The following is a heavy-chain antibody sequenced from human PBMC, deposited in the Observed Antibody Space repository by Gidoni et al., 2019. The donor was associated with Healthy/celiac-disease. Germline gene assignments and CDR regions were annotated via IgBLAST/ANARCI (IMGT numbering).Heavy chain of an antibody. Sequence: EVQLLESGGGLVQPGGSLRLSCAASGFTFSSYALSWVRQAPGKGLEWGSAISGSGGSTYYADSVKGRFTISRDNSKNTLYLQMNSLRAEDTAVYYCAKVGGEGYCSSTSCYPEYLPFDYWGQGTLVTVSS. CDR3: AKVGGEGYCSSTSCYPEYLPFDY. J-gene: IGHJ4*02. CDR1: GFTFSSYA. V-gene: IGHV3-23*01. D-gene: IGHD2-2*01. CDR2: ISGSGGST.